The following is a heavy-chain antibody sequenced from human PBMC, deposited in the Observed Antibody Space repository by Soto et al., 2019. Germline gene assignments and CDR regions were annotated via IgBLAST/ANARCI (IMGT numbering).Heavy chain of an antibody. CDR2: IDDDGSST. CDR1: GFDFSTYW. CDR3: ARRLELPLGASHYYYGMDV. V-gene: IGHV3-74*03. J-gene: IGHJ6*02. Sequence: EAQLVESGGGLVQPGGSLRVSCAASGFDFSTYWIHWVRQAPGKGLEWVSRIDDDGSSTPYADSVKGRFTISRDNAKNTVYLEMNSLSDEDTAVYYCARRLELPLGASHYYYGMDVWGQGTTVTVSS. D-gene: IGHD1-7*01.